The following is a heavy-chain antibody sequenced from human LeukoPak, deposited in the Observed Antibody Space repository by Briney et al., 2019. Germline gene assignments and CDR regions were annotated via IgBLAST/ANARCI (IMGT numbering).Heavy chain of an antibody. Sequence: PGGSLRLSCAASGFIFTSYSMNRVRQAPGKGLEWVSSISSSSDYIYYADSVKGRFTISRDNAKNSLYLQMNSLRAEDTAVYYCAKILPDTVTADYWGQGTLVTVS. D-gene: IGHD4-11*01. V-gene: IGHV3-21*01. J-gene: IGHJ4*02. CDR2: ISSSSDYI. CDR1: GFIFTSYS. CDR3: AKILPDTVTADY.